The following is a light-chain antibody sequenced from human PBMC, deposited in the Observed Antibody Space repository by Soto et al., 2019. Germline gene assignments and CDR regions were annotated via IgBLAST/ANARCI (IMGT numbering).Light chain of an antibody. CDR2: DAS. J-gene: IGKJ5*01. Sequence: EIVLTQSPATLSLSPGERATLSCRASQSVSSYLAWYQQKPGQAPRLLIYDASNRATGIPARFSGSGSGTDFPLTISSREPEDFAVYYCQQRRNWPPLITSDQETR. CDR1: QSVSSY. CDR3: QQRRNWPPLIT. V-gene: IGKV3-11*01.